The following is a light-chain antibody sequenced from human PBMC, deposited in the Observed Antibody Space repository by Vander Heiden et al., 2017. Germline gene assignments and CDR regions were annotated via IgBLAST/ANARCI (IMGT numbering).Light chain of an antibody. Sequence: SYVLTQPPSVSVAPGQTARITWGGNNIGSKGVHWYQQKPGQAPVLVVYDDSDRPSGIPERFSGSNSGNTATLTISRVEAGDEADYYCQVWDSSSDHYVFGSGTKVTVL. CDR1: NIGSKG. CDR2: DDS. V-gene: IGLV3-21*02. CDR3: QVWDSSSDHYV. J-gene: IGLJ1*01.